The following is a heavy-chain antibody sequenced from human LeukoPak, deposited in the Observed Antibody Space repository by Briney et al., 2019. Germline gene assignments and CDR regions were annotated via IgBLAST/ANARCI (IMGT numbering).Heavy chain of an antibody. J-gene: IGHJ6*04. D-gene: IGHD2-2*01. Sequence: ASVKVSCKASGYSFTGFALHWVRQAPGQRLEWLGWINAGNGNEKYSPKFQGRVTMTRDTSATTIYMELSSLKSEDSAVYYGASSSTYDWGAYFYALDVWGKGTTVTVSS. CDR1: GYSFTGFA. V-gene: IGHV1-3*01. CDR2: INAGNGNE. CDR3: ASSSTYDWGAYFYALDV.